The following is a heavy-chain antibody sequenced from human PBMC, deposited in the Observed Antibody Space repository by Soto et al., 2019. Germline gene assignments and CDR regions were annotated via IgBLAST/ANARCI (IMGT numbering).Heavy chain of an antibody. V-gene: IGHV3-23*01. CDR1: GFTFSSYA. D-gene: IGHD3-3*01. CDR3: AKGAATYDFWSGYYKGVADY. Sequence: EVQLLESGGGLVQPGGSLRLSCAASGFTFSSYAMSWVRQAPGKGLEWVSAISGSGGSTYYADSVKGRFTISRDNSKNTLYRKMNSLRAEDTAVYYCAKGAATYDFWSGYYKGVADYWGQGTLVTVS. J-gene: IGHJ4*02. CDR2: ISGSGGST.